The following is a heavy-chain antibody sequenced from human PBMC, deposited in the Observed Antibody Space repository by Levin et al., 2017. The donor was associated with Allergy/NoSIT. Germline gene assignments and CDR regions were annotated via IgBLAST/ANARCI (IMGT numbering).Heavy chain of an antibody. CDR1: GFTFSNYG. D-gene: IGHD3-22*01. CDR2: ISYDSTNK. V-gene: IGHV3-30*18. Sequence: PGGSLRLSCAASGFTFSNYGMHWVRQAPGKGLEWVALISYDSTNKHYAASVKDRFTISRDNSKNTLHLQMNNLRAEDTAVYYCAKVPSNSSGYYPRDTTSYYYLGMDVWGQGTTVTVAS. J-gene: IGHJ6*02. CDR3: AKVPSNSSGYYPRDTTSYYYLGMDV.